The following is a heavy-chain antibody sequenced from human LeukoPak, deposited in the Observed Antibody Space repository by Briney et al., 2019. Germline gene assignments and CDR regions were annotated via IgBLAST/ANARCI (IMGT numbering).Heavy chain of an antibody. CDR2: IKHDGSEK. CDR3: ARELNGAFDP. CDR1: GFTFNNYW. V-gene: IGHV3-7*01. D-gene: IGHD1-1*01. J-gene: IGHJ5*02. Sequence: PGGSLRLSCAASGFTFNNYWMTWVRQAPGKGLEWVANIKHDGSEKYYVDSVKGRFTISRDNAKNSLYLQMNSLRASDTAVYYCARELNGAFDPWGQGTLVTVSS.